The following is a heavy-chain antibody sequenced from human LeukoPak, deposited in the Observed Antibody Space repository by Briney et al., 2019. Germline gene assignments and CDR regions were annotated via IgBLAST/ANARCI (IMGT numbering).Heavy chain of an antibody. CDR3: ARGDGYGSYYFDY. V-gene: IGHV4-59*01. J-gene: IGHJ4*02. D-gene: IGHD5-24*01. CDR1: GGSISSYY. CDR2: IYYSGST. Sequence: SETLSLTCTVSGGSISSYYWSWLRQPPGKGLEWIGYIYYSGSTNYNPSLKSRVTISVATSKNQFSLKLSSVTAADTAVYYCARGDGYGSYYFDYWGQGTLVTVSS.